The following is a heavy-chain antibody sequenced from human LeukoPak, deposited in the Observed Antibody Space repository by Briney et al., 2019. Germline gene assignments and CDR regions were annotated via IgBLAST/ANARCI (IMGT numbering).Heavy chain of an antibody. CDR3: VTDWGGNPDDY. CDR2: IKSKTDGGTT. CDR1: GFTFSNAW. Sequence: GGSLRLSCAASGFTFSNAWMSWVRQAPGKGLEWVGRIKSKTDGGTTDYAAPVKGRFTISRDDSKNTLYLQMNSLKTEDTAVYYCVTDWGGNPDDYWGQGTLVTVSS. V-gene: IGHV3-15*01. J-gene: IGHJ4*02. D-gene: IGHD4-23*01.